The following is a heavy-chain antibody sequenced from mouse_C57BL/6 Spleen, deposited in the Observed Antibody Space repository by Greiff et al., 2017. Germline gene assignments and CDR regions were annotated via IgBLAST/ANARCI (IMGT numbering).Heavy chain of an antibody. J-gene: IGHJ1*03. Sequence: QVQLQQSGAELVKPGASVKLSCKASGYTFTSYWMHWVKQRPGRGLEWIGRIDPNSGGTKYNEKFKSKATLTVDKASSTAYMQLSRLTSEDSAVYDCASYYGSSYDWYFDVWGTGTTVTVSS. CDR2: IDPNSGGT. CDR1: GYTFTSYW. D-gene: IGHD1-1*01. CDR3: ASYYGSSYDWYFDV. V-gene: IGHV1-72*01.